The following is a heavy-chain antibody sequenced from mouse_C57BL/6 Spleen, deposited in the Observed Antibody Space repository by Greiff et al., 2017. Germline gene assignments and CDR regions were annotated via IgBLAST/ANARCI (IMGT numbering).Heavy chain of an antibody. J-gene: IGHJ2*01. CDR2: IWSDGST. Sequence: QVQLQQPGPGLVAPSQSLSITCTVSGFSLTSYGVHWVRQPPGKGLEWLVVIWSDGSTTYNSALKSRLSISKDNSKSQVFLKMNSLQTDDTAMYYCARDYYGSSYNYFDYWGQGTTLTVSS. CDR1: GFSLTSYG. CDR3: ARDYYGSSYNYFDY. D-gene: IGHD1-1*01. V-gene: IGHV2-6*03.